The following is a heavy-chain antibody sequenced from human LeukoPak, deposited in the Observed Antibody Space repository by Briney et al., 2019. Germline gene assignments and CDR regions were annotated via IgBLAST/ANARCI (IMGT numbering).Heavy chain of an antibody. V-gene: IGHV1-18*01. CDR2: ISAYNGNT. CDR1: GGTFSSYA. CDR3: ARKRDGVDY. D-gene: IGHD4-17*01. Sequence: ASVKVSCKASGGTFSSYAISWVRQAPGQGLEWMGGISAYNGNTNYAQKLQGRVTMTTDTSTSTAYMELRSLRSDDTAVYYCARKRDGVDYWGQGTLVTVSS. J-gene: IGHJ4*02.